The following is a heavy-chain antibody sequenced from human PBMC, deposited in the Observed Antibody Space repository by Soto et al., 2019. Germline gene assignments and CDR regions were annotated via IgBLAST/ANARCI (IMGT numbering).Heavy chain of an antibody. CDR1: GGSISSSSYY. CDR3: ARAPEYSSGWFFDY. CDR2: IYYSGST. D-gene: IGHD6-19*01. V-gene: IGHV4-31*03. Sequence: SETLSLTCTVSGGSISSSSYYWGWIRQPPGKGLEWIGYIYYSGSTYYNPSLKSRVTISVDTSKNQFSLKLSSVTAADTAVYYCARAPEYSSGWFFDYWGQGTLVTVSS. J-gene: IGHJ4*02.